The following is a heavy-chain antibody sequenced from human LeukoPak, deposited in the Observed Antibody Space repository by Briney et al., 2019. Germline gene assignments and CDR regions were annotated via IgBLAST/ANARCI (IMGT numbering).Heavy chain of an antibody. Sequence: GASVEVSCKASGGTFSSYAISWVRQAPGQGLEWMGGIIPIFGTANYAQKFQGRVTITADKSTSTAYMELSSLRSEDTAVYYCARVTSDDILTGSLYYWGQGTLVTVSS. J-gene: IGHJ4*02. CDR3: ARVTSDDILTGSLYY. CDR2: IIPIFGTA. CDR1: GGTFSSYA. V-gene: IGHV1-69*06. D-gene: IGHD3-9*01.